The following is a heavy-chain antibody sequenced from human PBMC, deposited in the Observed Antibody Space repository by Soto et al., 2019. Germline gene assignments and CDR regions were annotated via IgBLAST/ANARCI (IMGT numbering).Heavy chain of an antibody. Sequence: ASETLSLTCTVSGGSISSYYWSWIRQPPGKGLEWIGYIYYSGSTNYNPSLKSRVTISVDTSKNQFSLKPSSVTAADTAVYYCARDRLPRHYYYGMDVWGQGTTVTVSS. CDR3: ARDRLPRHYYYGMDV. D-gene: IGHD6-6*01. J-gene: IGHJ6*02. CDR1: GGSISSYY. V-gene: IGHV4-59*01. CDR2: IYYSGST.